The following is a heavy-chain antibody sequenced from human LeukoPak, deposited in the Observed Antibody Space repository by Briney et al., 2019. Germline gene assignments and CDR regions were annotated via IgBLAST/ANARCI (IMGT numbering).Heavy chain of an antibody. V-gene: IGHV1-2*02. D-gene: IGHD1-7*01. Sequence: ASVKVSCKASGYTFTGYYMHWVRQAPRQGLEWMGWINPNSGGTNYAQKFQGRVTMTRDTSISTAYMELSSLRSDDTAVYYCARDGPGTTYFDYWGQGTLVTVSS. CDR1: GYTFTGYY. J-gene: IGHJ4*02. CDR2: INPNSGGT. CDR3: ARDGPGTTYFDY.